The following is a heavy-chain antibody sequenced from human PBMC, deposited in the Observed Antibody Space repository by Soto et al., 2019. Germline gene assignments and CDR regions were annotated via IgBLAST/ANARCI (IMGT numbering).Heavy chain of an antibody. Sequence: QVQLVQSGAEVKKPGASVKVSCKVSGYTLNEVAMHWVRQAPGKGLEWLGGFDPDEAETIYAQHFQGRVTMTEDTSTDTVYMELSSLRSEDTALYFCTTYHGDSNVHHWCQGTLVTVSS. J-gene: IGHJ1*01. CDR1: GYTLNEVA. CDR3: TTYHGDSNVHH. CDR2: FDPDEAET. V-gene: IGHV1-24*01. D-gene: IGHD4-17*01.